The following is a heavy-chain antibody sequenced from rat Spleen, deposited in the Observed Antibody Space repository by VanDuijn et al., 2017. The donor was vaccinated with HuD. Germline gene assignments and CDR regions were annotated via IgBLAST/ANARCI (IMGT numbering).Heavy chain of an antibody. CDR3: ARSDYDYSNYIPFAF. CDR2: ISYSGST. Sequence: VQLQESGPGLVKPSQSLSLTCSVTGYSITSNYWGWIRKFPGNKMEWMAYISYSGSTGFNPSLKSRISITRDTSKNQFFLQLNSVTTEDTATYYCARSDYDYSNYIPFAFWGQGTLVTVSS. D-gene: IGHD1-2*01. J-gene: IGHJ3*01. CDR1: GYSITSNY. V-gene: IGHV3-1*01.